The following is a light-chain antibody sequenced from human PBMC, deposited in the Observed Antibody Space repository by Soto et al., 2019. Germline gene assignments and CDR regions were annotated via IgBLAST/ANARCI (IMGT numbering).Light chain of an antibody. V-gene: IGKV3-20*01. Sequence: EIVLTQSPGTLSLSPGERATLSCRAGQSVSSSYLAWSQQKPGQAPRLLTYGASSRATGIPDRFSGSVSGTDFTLTISRLEPEDFAVYYCQQYGSSPPWTFGQGTKVDI. J-gene: IGKJ1*01. CDR1: QSVSSSY. CDR2: GAS. CDR3: QQYGSSPPWT.